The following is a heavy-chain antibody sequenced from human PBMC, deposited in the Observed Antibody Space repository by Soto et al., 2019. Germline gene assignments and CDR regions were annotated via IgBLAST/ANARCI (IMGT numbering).Heavy chain of an antibody. Sequence: SLRLSCGASGFFCSAYCMSWVRLSPGPWPEWVASIKQDGSERYYLWSVKGRFTISRDNAKNSLDLHMSRLRAADRAGYYCARGPEGFHPLSHNRFDPWRQGYQVNVS. CDR1: GFFCSAYC. CDR3: ARGPEGFHPLSHNRFDP. D-gene: IGHD3-10*01. V-gene: IGHV3-7*01. CDR2: IKQDGSER. J-gene: IGHJ5*02.